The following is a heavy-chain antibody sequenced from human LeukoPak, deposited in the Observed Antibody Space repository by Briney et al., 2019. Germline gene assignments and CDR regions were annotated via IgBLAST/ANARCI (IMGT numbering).Heavy chain of an antibody. V-gene: IGHV3-48*04. D-gene: IGHD4-17*01. Sequence: GGSLRLSCAASGFIFSNYNMNWVRQAPGEGLEWISYLSGDSITKHYADSVKGRFTISRDNAKNSLYLQMNSLRVEDTAVYYCARKMTSVTTFDYWGQGTLVTVSS. CDR2: LSGDSITK. CDR3: ARKMTSVTTFDY. CDR1: GFIFSNYN. J-gene: IGHJ4*02.